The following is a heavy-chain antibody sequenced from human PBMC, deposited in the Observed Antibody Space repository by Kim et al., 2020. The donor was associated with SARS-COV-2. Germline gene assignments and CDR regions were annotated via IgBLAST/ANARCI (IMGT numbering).Heavy chain of an antibody. J-gene: IGHJ4*02. CDR2: INAGNGNT. D-gene: IGHD3-9*01. Sequence: ASVKVSCKASGYTFTSYAMHWVRQAPGQRLEWMGWINAGNGNTKYSQKFQGRVTITRDTSASTADMELSSLRSEDTAVYYCARDTYYDTLTGYTDFDYWGQGTPVTASS. V-gene: IGHV1-3*01. CDR3: ARDTYYDTLTGYTDFDY. CDR1: GYTFTSYA.